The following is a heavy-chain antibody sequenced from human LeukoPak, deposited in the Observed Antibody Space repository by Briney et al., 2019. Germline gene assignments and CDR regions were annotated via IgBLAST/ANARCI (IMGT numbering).Heavy chain of an antibody. CDR2: INPNSGGT. CDR1: GYTFTGYH. D-gene: IGHD2-21*01. V-gene: IGHV1-2*02. Sequence: ASVKVSCKASGYTFTGYHMHWVRQAPGQGLEWMGWINPNSGGTIYAQKFQGRVTMTEDTSTDTAYMELSSLRSEDTAVYYCATAALFYCGGDCYDAFDIWGQGTMVTVSS. J-gene: IGHJ3*02. CDR3: ATAALFYCGGDCYDAFDI.